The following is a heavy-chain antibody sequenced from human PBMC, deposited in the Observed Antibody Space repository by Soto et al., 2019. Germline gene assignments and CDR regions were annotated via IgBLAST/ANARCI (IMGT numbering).Heavy chain of an antibody. D-gene: IGHD5-12*01. CDR2: IYYSGST. CDR3: ARGGVATEEFPY. CDR1: GGSISSGGYY. V-gene: IGHV4-31*03. Sequence: PSETLSLTCTVSGGSISSGGYYWSWIRQHPGKGLEWIGYIYYSGSTYYNPSLKSRVTISVDTSKNQFSLKLSSVTAADTAVYYCARGGVATEEFPYWGQGTLVTVSS. J-gene: IGHJ4*02.